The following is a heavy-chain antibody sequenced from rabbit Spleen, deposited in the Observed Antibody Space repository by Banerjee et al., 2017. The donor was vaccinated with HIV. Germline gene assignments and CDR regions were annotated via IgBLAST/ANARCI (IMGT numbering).Heavy chain of an antibody. V-gene: IGHV1S45*01. J-gene: IGHJ4*01. CDR2: IDTNDGDT. CDR1: GFSFSSNW. Sequence: QEQLEESGGDLVKPEGSLTLTCTVSGFSFSSNWICWVRQAPGKGLEWIACIDTNDGDTDYANWPKGRFTISRTSSTTVTLRMTSLTAADRAAYFCARDLVGVIGWNFYLWGPGTLVTVS. D-gene: IGHD1-1*01. CDR3: ARDLVGVIGWNFYL.